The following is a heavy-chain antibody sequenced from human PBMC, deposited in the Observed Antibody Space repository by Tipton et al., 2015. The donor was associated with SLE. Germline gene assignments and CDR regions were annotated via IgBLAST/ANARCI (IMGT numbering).Heavy chain of an antibody. D-gene: IGHD3-10*01. CDR1: GGSIRDYY. Sequence: TLSLTCSVSGGSIRDYYWTWIRQPPGKGLEWSGHIYISGTTNYNPSLESRVTISIDTSKNQFSLKLTSVTAADTGVYYCASGGYYGSGSYYGGWFDPWGQGTLVTVSS. J-gene: IGHJ5*02. V-gene: IGHV4-4*08. CDR2: IYISGTT. CDR3: ASGGYYGSGSYYGGWFDP.